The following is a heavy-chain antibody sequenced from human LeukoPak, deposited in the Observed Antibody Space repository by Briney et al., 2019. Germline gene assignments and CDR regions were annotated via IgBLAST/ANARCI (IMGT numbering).Heavy chain of an antibody. CDR2: ISAYNGNT. V-gene: IGHV1-18*01. CDR1: GYTFTSYG. CDR3: AREARRVRATNTPPDY. D-gene: IGHD3-10*01. J-gene: IGHJ4*02. Sequence: GASVKVSCKASGYTFTSYGISWVRQAPGQGLEWMGWISAYNGNTNYAQKLQGRVTMTTDTSTSTAYMELRSLRSDDTAVYYCAREARRVRATNTPPDYWGQGTLVTVSS.